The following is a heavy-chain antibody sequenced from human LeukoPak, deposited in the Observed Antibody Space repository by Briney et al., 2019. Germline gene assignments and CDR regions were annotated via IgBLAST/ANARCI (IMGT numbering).Heavy chain of an antibody. V-gene: IGHV4-34*01. CDR3: ARGCKSSGWLEWLDY. J-gene: IGHJ4*02. Sequence: SETLSLTCAVYGGSFSGYYWSWIRQPPGKGLEWIGEINHSGSTNYNPSLKSRVTISVDTSKNQFSLKLSSVTAADTAVYYCARGCKSSGWLEWLDYWGQGTLVTVSP. CDR2: INHSGST. CDR1: GGSFSGYY. D-gene: IGHD6-19*01.